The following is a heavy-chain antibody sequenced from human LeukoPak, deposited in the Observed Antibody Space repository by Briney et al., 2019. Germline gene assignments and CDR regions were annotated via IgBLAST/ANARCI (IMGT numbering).Heavy chain of an antibody. V-gene: IGHV3-23*01. CDR1: GFTFSSYA. D-gene: IGHD5-12*01. Sequence: GGSLRLSCAASGFTFSSYAMSWVRQAPGKGLGWVSAISGSGGSTYYADSVKGRFTISRDNSKDTLYLQMNSLRAEDTAVYYCANSESRLDIVATTQTGGFFDYWGQGTLVTVSS. J-gene: IGHJ4*02. CDR2: ISGSGGST. CDR3: ANSESRLDIVATTQTGGFFDY.